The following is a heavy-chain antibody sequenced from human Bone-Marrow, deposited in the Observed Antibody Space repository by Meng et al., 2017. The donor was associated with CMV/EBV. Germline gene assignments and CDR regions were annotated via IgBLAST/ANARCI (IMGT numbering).Heavy chain of an antibody. CDR2: IYYSGST. D-gene: IGHD6-13*01. Sequence: SETLSLTCTVSGGSISSGDYYWSWIRQPPGKGLEWIGYIYYSGSTYYNPSLKSRVTISVDTSKNQFSLKLSSVTAADTAVYYCASHRRIAAAIILWGQGTLVTVSS. V-gene: IGHV4-30-4*02. J-gene: IGHJ4*02. CDR1: GGSISSGDYY. CDR3: ASHRRIAAAIIL.